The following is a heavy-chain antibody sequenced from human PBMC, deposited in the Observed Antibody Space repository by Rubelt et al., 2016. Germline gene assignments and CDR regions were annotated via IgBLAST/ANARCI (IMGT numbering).Heavy chain of an antibody. CDR2: INHSGGS. CDR1: GGSFSGYY. V-gene: IGHV4-34*02. CDR3: ARVVVPATYIDY. D-gene: IGHD2-2*01. Sequence: QVQLQQWGAGLLKPSETLSLTCAVYGGSFSGYYWSWIRQPPGKGLEWIGKINHSGGSNYNPSLKRRVTISGDKSKNQFSLRLSSVTAADTAVYYCARVVVPATYIDYWGQGTLVTVSS. J-gene: IGHJ4*02.